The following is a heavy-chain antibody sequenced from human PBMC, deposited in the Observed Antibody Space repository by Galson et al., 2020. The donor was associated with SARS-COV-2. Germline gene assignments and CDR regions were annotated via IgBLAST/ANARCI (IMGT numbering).Heavy chain of an antibody. D-gene: IGHD1-26*01. Sequence: ASVKVSCKVSGYTLTELSIHWVRQAPGNGLEWMGGFDPEDGETIYAQKFQGRLTMTEDTSTDTAYMELSSLGSVDTAVYYCTSGSVVGATNWFDPWGQGTQVTVSS. CDR3: TSGSVVGATNWFDP. J-gene: IGHJ5*02. CDR2: FDPEDGET. V-gene: IGHV1-24*01. CDR1: GYTLTELS.